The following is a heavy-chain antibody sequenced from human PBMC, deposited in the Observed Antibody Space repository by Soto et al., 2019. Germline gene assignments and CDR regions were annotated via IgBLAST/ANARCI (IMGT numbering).Heavy chain of an antibody. J-gene: IGHJ6*03. CDR2: IGGSGANT. CDR1: GLTFPSYA. Sequence: LLESGGGLVQPGGSLRLSCAASGLTFPSYAMNWVRQAPGKGLEWVSAIGGSGANTYYADSVKGRFTIYRANSKNTVYLQMNSLRAEDTAVYYCAKGSSSTQYLNYYFYHMDVWGKGTTVSVSS. V-gene: IGHV3-23*01. D-gene: IGHD2-2*01. CDR3: AKGSSSTQYLNYYFYHMDV.